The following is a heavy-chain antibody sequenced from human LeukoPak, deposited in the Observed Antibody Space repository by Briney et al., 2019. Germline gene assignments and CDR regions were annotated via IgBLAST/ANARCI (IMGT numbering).Heavy chain of an antibody. J-gene: IGHJ4*02. Sequence: GGFLRLSCAASGFTFDDYAMHWVRQAPGKGLEWVSGISWNSGSIGYADSVKGRFTISRDNAKNSLYLQMNSLRAEDMALYYCAKGGGSYLSYFDYWGQGTLVTVSS. CDR1: GFTFDDYA. CDR2: ISWNSGSI. CDR3: AKGGGSYLSYFDY. V-gene: IGHV3-9*03. D-gene: IGHD1-26*01.